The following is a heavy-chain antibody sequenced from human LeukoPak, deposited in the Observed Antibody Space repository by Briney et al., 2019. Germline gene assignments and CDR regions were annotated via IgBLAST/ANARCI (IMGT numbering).Heavy chain of an antibody. D-gene: IGHD3-22*01. CDR2: FSGSGGST. J-gene: IGHJ4*02. Sequence: PGGSLRLSCAASGFTFSSYAMSWVRQAPGKGLEWVSAFSGSGGSTYYADSVKGRFTISRDNSKNTLYLQMNSLRAEDTAVYYCAKAVDDSSGYYYGDFDYWGQGTLVTVSS. CDR3: AKAVDDSSGYYYGDFDY. V-gene: IGHV3-23*01. CDR1: GFTFSSYA.